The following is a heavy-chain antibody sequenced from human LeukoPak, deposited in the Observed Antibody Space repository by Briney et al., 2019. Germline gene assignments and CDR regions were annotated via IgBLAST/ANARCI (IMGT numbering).Heavy chain of an antibody. CDR3: VRAHHPGGWFDP. CDR1: GFTFSTSW. Sequence: GGSLRLSCAASGFTFSTSWMTWIRQAPGKGLEWVASMNQGGSEIHYVDSLKGRFTISRDNAKTSLFLQMNSLTADDTAVHYCVRAHHPGGWFDPWGQGTLVTVSS. V-gene: IGHV3-7*04. J-gene: IGHJ5*02. D-gene: IGHD3-10*01. CDR2: MNQGGSEI.